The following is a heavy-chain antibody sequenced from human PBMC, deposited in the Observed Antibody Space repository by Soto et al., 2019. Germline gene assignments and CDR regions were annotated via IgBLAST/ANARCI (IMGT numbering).Heavy chain of an antibody. CDR3: AKNGQPPYYYYGMDV. CDR2: IRGYNGDT. CDR1: GYTFTRYG. D-gene: IGHD2-8*01. Sequence: QGQLVQSGAEVKKPGASVKVSCKASGYTFTRYGISWVRQAPGQGLEWMGGIRGYNGDTKYAQKFQGRVTMTVDTSTTTAFMEMRSLTSDDRAVYYCAKNGQPPYYYYGMDVWGQGTTVTVSS. J-gene: IGHJ6*02. V-gene: IGHV1-18*01.